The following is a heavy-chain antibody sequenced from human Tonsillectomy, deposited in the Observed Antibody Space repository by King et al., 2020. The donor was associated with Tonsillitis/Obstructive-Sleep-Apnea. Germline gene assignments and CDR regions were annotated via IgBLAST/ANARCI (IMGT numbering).Heavy chain of an antibody. V-gene: IGHV1-69*10. CDR3: ARDGRVVAARNIAFVI. CDR2: IIPILGIA. Sequence: VQLVQSGAEVKKPGSSVKVSCKASGGTFSSYAISWVRQAPGQGLEWMGGIIPILGIANYAQKFQGRVTITADKSTSTAYMELSSLRSEDTAVYYCARDGRVVAARNIAFVIWGHGAMVTVSS. J-gene: IGHJ3*02. CDR1: GGTFSSYA. D-gene: IGHD2-15*01.